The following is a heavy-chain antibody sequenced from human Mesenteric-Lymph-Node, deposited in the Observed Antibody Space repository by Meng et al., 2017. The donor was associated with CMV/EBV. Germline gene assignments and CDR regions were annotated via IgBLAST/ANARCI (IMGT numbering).Heavy chain of an antibody. CDR1: GGTFSSYA. D-gene: IGHD3-10*01. CDR2: IIPILGIA. V-gene: IGHV1-69*10. J-gene: IGHJ6*02. CDR3: ARDLVTMVRGVPLGYYYGMDV. Sequence: SVKVSCKASGGTFSSYAISWVRQAPGQGLEWMGGIIPILGIANYAQKFQGRVTITADKSTSTAYMELSSLRSEDTAVYYCARDLVTMVRGVPLGYYYGMDVWGQGTTVTVSS.